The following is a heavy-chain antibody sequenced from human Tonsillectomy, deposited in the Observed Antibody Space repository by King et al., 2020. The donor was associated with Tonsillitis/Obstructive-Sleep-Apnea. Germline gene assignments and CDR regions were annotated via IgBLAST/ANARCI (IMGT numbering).Heavy chain of an antibody. Sequence: VQLVESGGGLVQPGRSLRLSCTASGFTFGDYAMSWVRQAPGKGLEWVGFIRSKAYDETIEYAASVKVRFTISRDDSKSIAYLQMNSLKTEDTAVYYCTRTHFILEWLLYYFDYWGQGTLVTVSS. CDR2: IRSKAYDETI. CDR3: TRTHFILEWLLYYFDY. D-gene: IGHD3-3*01. V-gene: IGHV3-49*04. CDR1: GFTFGDYA. J-gene: IGHJ4*02.